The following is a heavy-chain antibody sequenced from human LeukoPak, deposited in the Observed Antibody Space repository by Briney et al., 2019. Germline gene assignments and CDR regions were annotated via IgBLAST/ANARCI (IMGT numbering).Heavy chain of an antibody. CDR3: ARGYYYFDY. J-gene: IGHJ4*02. CDR1: GFTFSSYA. D-gene: IGHD2-21*01. CDR2: ISYDGSNK. V-gene: IGHV3-30-3*01. Sequence: GGSLRLSCAASGFTFSSYAMHWVRQAPGKGLEWVAVISYDGSNKYYADSVKGRFTISRDNAKNTLYLQMNSLRAEDTAVYYCARGYYYFDYWGQGTLVTISS.